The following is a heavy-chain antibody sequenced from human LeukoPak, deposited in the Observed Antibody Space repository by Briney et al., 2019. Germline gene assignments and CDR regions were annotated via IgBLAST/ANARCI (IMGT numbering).Heavy chain of an antibody. J-gene: IGHJ4*02. D-gene: IGHD3-3*01. Sequence: GGSLRLSCAASGFTFSSYGMSWVRQAPGKGLEWVSAISGSGGSTYYADSVKGRFTISRDNSKNTLYLQMNSLRAEDTAVYYCARYDFWSGYLDYWGQGTLVTVSS. CDR1: GFTFSSYG. V-gene: IGHV3-23*01. CDR3: ARYDFWSGYLDY. CDR2: ISGSGGST.